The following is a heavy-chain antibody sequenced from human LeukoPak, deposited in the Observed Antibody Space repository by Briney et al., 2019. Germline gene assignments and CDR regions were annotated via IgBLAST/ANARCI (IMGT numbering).Heavy chain of an antibody. CDR3: ARSPFLYDSSGYYYWSDF. CDR2: INPNTGGA. V-gene: IGHV1-2*02. J-gene: IGHJ4*02. CDR1: GYTFTGYF. Sequence: GASVKVSCKTSGYTFTGYFIHWVRQAPGLGLEWMGWINPNTGGANYAQKFQGRVTMTRDTSISTAYMELSRLRSDDTAVYYCARSPFLYDSSGYYYWSDFWGQGTLVTVSS. D-gene: IGHD3-22*01.